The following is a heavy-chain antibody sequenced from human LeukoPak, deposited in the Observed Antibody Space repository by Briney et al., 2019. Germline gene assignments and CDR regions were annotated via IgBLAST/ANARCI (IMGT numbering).Heavy chain of an antibody. CDR1: GGSISSYY. J-gene: IGHJ3*02. Sequence: SETLSLTCTVSGGSISSYYWSWIRQPPGKGLEWIGYIYYSGSTNHNPSLKSRVTISVDTSKNQFSLKLSSVTAADTAVYYCARDRRARLYYYDSSGDAFDIWGQGTMVTVSS. CDR2: IYYSGST. D-gene: IGHD3-22*01. CDR3: ARDRRARLYYYDSSGDAFDI. V-gene: IGHV4-59*01.